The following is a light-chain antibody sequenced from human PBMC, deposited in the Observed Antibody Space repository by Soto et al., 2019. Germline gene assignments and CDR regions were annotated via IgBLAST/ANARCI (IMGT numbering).Light chain of an antibody. Sequence: ENVLTQSPGTLSLSPAERATLSCRASQSVSSSYLAWYQQKPGQAPRLLIYGASSRATGIPDRFSGSGSGTDFTLTISRLEPEDFAVYYCQQYGSSPWTFGQGTKVEIK. V-gene: IGKV3-20*01. J-gene: IGKJ1*01. CDR2: GAS. CDR3: QQYGSSPWT. CDR1: QSVSSSY.